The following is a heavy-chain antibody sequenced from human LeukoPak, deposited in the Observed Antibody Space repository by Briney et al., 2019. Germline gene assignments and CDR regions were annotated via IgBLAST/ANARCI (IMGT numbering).Heavy chain of an antibody. D-gene: IGHD1-26*01. CDR1: IDSFSNYH. Sequence: SETLSLTCAVYIDSFSNYHWNWIRQTPAKGMEWIGEVNESGGTNISPSLRSRVILSVDTSKNQFSLRLISVTVADTAVYYCARDGQCELEVHYWGQGTLVTVSS. V-gene: IGHV4-34*01. CDR2: VNESGGT. J-gene: IGHJ4*02. CDR3: ARDGQCELEVHY.